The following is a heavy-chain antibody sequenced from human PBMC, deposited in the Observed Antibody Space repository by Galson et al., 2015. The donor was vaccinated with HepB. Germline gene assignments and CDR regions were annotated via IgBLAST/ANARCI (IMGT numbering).Heavy chain of an antibody. Sequence: ETLSLTCTVSGGSISSYYWSWIRQPPGKGLEWIGEINHSGSTNYNPSLKSRVTISVDTSKNQFSLKLSSVTAADTAVYYCARGLNVVWYYYYGMDVWGQGTTVTVSS. D-gene: IGHD2-21*01. CDR1: GGSISSYY. J-gene: IGHJ6*02. CDR2: INHSGST. V-gene: IGHV4-34*01. CDR3: ARGLNVVWYYYYGMDV.